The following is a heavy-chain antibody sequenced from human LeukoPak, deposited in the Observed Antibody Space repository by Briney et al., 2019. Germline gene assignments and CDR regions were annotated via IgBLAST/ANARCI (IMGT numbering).Heavy chain of an antibody. CDR3: VRGKSGTWDY. J-gene: IGHJ4*02. Sequence: GGSLRLSCAASGFTFSSFWMSWVRQAPGKGLEWVANINEGGRENYFVDSVNGRFTISRDNAENSLYLQMNSLRAEDTAVYYCVRGKSGTWDYWGQGTLVTVSS. CDR2: INEGGREN. CDR1: GFTFSSFW. D-gene: IGHD1-26*01. V-gene: IGHV3-7*01.